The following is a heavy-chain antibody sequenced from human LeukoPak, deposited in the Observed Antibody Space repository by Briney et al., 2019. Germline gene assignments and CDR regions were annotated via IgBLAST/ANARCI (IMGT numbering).Heavy chain of an antibody. CDR3: AKDRCSNGIGCYYYYMDV. V-gene: IGHV3-30*02. CDR1: RFNFSSYG. J-gene: IGHJ6*03. Sequence: GGSLRLSCAVSRFNFSSYGMHWVRQASGQGLAWVAYIQKDGRNEQYADSVKGRFSISRDSSKNTLYLQMNSLRAEDTAVYYCAKDRCSNGIGCYYYYMDVCGKGTTVTISS. D-gene: IGHD2-8*01. CDR2: IQKDGRNE.